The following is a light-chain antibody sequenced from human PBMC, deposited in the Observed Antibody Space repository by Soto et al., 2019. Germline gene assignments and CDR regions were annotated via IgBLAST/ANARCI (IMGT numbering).Light chain of an antibody. V-gene: IGKV3-20*01. CDR2: AAS. CDR3: QQYGSSGT. Sequence: EIVLTQSPGTLSLSPGEGATLSCRASQSVSDSYLAWYQQKPGQPPRLLIYAASSRATGTPDRFSGSGSGTDFTLTISRLEPEDFAVYYCQQYGSSGTFGQGTKVDIK. CDR1: QSVSDSY. J-gene: IGKJ1*01.